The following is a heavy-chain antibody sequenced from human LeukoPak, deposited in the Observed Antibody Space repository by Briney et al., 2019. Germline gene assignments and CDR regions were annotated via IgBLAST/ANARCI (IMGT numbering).Heavy chain of an antibody. V-gene: IGHV1-2*02. CDR2: INVNSGAT. CDR1: GYTFTGYF. J-gene: IGHJ5*02. Sequence: ASEKVSCKASGYTFTGYFMHWVRQAPGQGLEWMGWINVNSGATKYAQKFQGRVTMTRDTSVSTAYMDLSSLRSDDTAVYYCAADNTGNPPYDPWGRGTLVTVSS. D-gene: IGHD2-8*02. CDR3: AADNTGNPPYDP.